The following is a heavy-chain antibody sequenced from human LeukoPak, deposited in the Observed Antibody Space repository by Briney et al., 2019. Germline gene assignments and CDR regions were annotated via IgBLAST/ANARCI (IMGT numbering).Heavy chain of an antibody. D-gene: IGHD3-10*01. J-gene: IGHJ4*02. CDR3: ARGGAMVRGVSPLDF. CDR2: ISSSSSYI. V-gene: IGHV3-21*01. CDR1: GFTFSNYI. Sequence: GGSLRLSCAASGFTFSNYIIDWVRQAPGKGLEWVSSISSSSSYINYADSVKGRFTISRDNAKNSLYLQMNSLRAEDTAVYYCARGGAMVRGVSPLDFWGQGTLVTVSS.